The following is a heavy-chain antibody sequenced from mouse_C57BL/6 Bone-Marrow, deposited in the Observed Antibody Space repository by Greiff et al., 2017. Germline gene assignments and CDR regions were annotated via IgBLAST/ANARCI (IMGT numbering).Heavy chain of an antibody. V-gene: IGHV5-17*01. Sequence: VMLVESGGGLVKPGGSLKLSCAASGFTFSDYGMHWVRQAPEKGLEWVAYISSGSSTIYYADTVKGRFTISRDNAKNTLFLQMTSLRSEDTAMYYCARGGYSAWFAYWGQGTLVTVSA. D-gene: IGHD2-3*01. J-gene: IGHJ3*01. CDR1: GFTFSDYG. CDR2: ISSGSSTI. CDR3: ARGGYSAWFAY.